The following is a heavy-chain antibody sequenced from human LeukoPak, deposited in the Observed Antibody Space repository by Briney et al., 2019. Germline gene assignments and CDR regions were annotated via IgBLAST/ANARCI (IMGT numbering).Heavy chain of an antibody. CDR3: ARIHDYGDYGAWYYYMDV. D-gene: IGHD4-17*01. CDR2: INLSGGTT. V-gene: IGHV1-46*01. J-gene: IGHJ6*03. Sequence: ASVKVSCKASGYTFTSYYMHWVRQAPGQGLEWMGIINLSGGTTSYAQKFQGRVTMTRDTSTSTVYMELRSLRSDDTAVYYCARIHDYGDYGAWYYYMDVWGKGTTVTISS. CDR1: GYTFTSYY.